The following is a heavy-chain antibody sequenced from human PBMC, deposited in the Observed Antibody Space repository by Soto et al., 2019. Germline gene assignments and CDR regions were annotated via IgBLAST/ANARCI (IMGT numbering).Heavy chain of an antibody. CDR2: IISIFGTA. CDR1: GGTFSSYA. D-gene: IGHD1-26*01. CDR3: ANKRDIVGASDGFAI. J-gene: IGHJ3*02. Sequence: ASVKVSCKASGGTFSSYAIIWVLQAPGQGLEWIGGIISIFGTANYAQKFQGRVTITADQSTSTAYMELSSLRSEDTAVYYCANKRDIVGASDGFAIGGQGTIVTVSS. V-gene: IGHV1-69*13.